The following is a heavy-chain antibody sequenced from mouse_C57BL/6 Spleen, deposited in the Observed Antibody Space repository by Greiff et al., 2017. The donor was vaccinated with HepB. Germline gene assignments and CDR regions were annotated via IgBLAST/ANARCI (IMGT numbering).Heavy chain of an antibody. J-gene: IGHJ2*01. CDR3: ARVEIYYGNYFDY. CDR2: IYPGDGDT. D-gene: IGHD2-1*01. CDR1: GYAFSSYW. Sequence: QVQLQQSGAELVKPGASVKISCKASGYAFSSYWMNWVKQRPGKGLEWIVQIYPGDGDTNYNGKFKGKATLTADKSSSTAYMQLSSLTSEDSAVYFCARVEIYYGNYFDYWGQGTTLTVSS. V-gene: IGHV1-80*01.